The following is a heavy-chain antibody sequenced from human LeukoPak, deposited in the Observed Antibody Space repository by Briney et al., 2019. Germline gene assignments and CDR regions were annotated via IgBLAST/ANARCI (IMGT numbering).Heavy chain of an antibody. CDR1: GFTVSGNY. V-gene: IGHV3-66*01. J-gene: IGHJ4*02. Sequence: GGSLRLSCAASGFTVSGNYMSWVRQAPGKGLEWVSVIYSGGSTYYADSVKGRFTISRDNSKNTLYLQMNSLRAEDTAVYYCARAPVDSGSYRSFDYWGQGTLVTVSS. CDR2: IYSGGST. D-gene: IGHD1-26*01. CDR3: ARAPVDSGSYRSFDY.